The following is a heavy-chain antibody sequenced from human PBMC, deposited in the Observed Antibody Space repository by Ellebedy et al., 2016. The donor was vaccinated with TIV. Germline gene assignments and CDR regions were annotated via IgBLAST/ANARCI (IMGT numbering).Heavy chain of an antibody. CDR3: ASPSTNRYSSSWYGPFDY. D-gene: IGHD6-13*01. CDR2: LSSSGVTK. V-gene: IGHV3-48*01. Sequence: GESLKISXTASGFTFTSSRMYWVRQAPGKGLEYVSYLSSSGVTKDYADSVKGRFSISRDNAKNSLFLQMNSLRAEDTAVYYCASPSTNRYSSSWYGPFDYWGQGTLVTVSS. CDR1: GFTFTSSR. J-gene: IGHJ4*02.